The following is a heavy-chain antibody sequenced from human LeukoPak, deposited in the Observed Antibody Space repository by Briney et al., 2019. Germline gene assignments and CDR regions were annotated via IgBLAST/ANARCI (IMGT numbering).Heavy chain of an antibody. Sequence: GASVKVSCKVSGYTLTELSMHWVRQAPGKGLEWMGGFDPEDGETIYAQKFQGRVTMTEDTSTDTAYMELSSLRSKDTAVYYCATSYYGSGSSNWFDPWGQGTLVTVSS. CDR2: FDPEDGET. J-gene: IGHJ5*02. V-gene: IGHV1-24*01. CDR3: ATSYYGSGSSNWFDP. D-gene: IGHD3-10*01. CDR1: GYTLTELS.